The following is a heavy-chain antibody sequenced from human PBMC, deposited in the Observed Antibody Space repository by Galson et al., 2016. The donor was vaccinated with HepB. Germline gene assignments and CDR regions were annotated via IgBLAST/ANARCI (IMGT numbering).Heavy chain of an antibody. CDR1: GFTFSAYS. J-gene: IGHJ3*02. D-gene: IGHD1-14*01. CDR3: VRKSTTGSGDSFQM. CDR2: ISSLKTYT. V-gene: IGHV3-21*01. Sequence: SLRLSCAASGFTFSAYSMNWVRQAPGKGLEWVSSISSLKTYTYYADSVRGRFTISRDNANNSLYLQMNSLRAEDTAVYYCVRKSTTGSGDSFQMWGQGTMVTVSS.